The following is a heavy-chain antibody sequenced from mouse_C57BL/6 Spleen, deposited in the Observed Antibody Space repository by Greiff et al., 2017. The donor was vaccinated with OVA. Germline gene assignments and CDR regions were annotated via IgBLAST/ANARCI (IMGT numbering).Heavy chain of an antibody. D-gene: IGHD2-4*01. Sequence: QVQLQQSGAELVRPGTSVKVSCKASGYAFTNYLIEWVKQRPGQGLEWIGVINPGSGGTNYNEKFKGKATLTADKSSSTAYMQLSSLTSEDSAVYFCAKGADYGGVFDYWGQGTTLTVSS. V-gene: IGHV1-54*01. CDR1: GYAFTNYL. CDR3: AKGADYGGVFDY. CDR2: INPGSGGT. J-gene: IGHJ2*01.